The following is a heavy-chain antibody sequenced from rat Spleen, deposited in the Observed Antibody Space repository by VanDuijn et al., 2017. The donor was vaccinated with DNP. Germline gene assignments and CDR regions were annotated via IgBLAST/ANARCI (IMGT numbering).Heavy chain of an antibody. CDR2: INTSGGTT. D-gene: IGHD1-11*01. CDR3: TTDFERGY. CDR1: GFTFINYW. Sequence: EVQLVESGGDLVQPGRSLKVSCVASGFTFINYWMTWIRQAPGKGLEWVATINTSGGTTYYADSVKGRFTISRDNAKSILYLQMDSLRSEDTATYYCTTDFERGYWGQGVMVTVSS. V-gene: IGHV5-31*01. J-gene: IGHJ2*01.